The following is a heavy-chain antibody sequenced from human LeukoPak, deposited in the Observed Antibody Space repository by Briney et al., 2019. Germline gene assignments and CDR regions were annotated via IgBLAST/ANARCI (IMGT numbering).Heavy chain of an antibody. V-gene: IGHV3-48*01. CDR2: ISSSSSTI. Sequence: GRSLRLSCAASGFTFSSYSMNWVRQAPGKGLGWVSYISSSSSTIYYADSVKGRFTISRDNAKNSLYLQMNSLRAEDTAVYYCARDTSRALDYWGQGTLVTVSS. CDR3: ARDTSRALDY. D-gene: IGHD6-13*01. J-gene: IGHJ4*02. CDR1: GFTFSSYS.